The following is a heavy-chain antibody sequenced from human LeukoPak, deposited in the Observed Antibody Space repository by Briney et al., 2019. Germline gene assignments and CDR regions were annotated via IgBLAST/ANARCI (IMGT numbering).Heavy chain of an antibody. CDR2: IIAMFGTA. D-gene: IGHD6-19*01. Sequence: SVKVSCKASGGTFSSYAISWVRQAPGQGLGWMGGIIAMFGTANYAQKFQGRVTITADESTSTAYMEVSSLRSEDTAVYYCARPNQKCLVPDAFDIWGQGTLVTVSS. CDR3: ARPNQKCLVPDAFDI. V-gene: IGHV1-69*13. J-gene: IGHJ3*02. CDR1: GGTFSSYA.